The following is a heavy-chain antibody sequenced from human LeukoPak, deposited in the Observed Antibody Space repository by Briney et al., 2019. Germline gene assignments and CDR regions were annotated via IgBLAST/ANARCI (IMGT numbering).Heavy chain of an antibody. J-gene: IGHJ4*02. CDR1: GGSISSGSYY. D-gene: IGHD1-26*01. Sequence: PSETLSLACTVSGGSISSGSYYWSWIRQPAGKGLEWIGRIYTSGSTNYNPSLKSRVTISVDTSKNQFSLKLSSVTDADTAVYYCAREAVGAAMIFDYWGQGTLVTVSS. CDR3: AREAVGAAMIFDY. V-gene: IGHV4-61*02. CDR2: IYTSGST.